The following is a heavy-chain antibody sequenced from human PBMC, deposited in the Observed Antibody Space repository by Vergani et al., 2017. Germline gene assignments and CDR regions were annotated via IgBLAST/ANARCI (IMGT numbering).Heavy chain of an antibody. CDR2: IYYSGST. CDR1: GGSITSYY. J-gene: IGHJ4*02. CDR3: ARGRRTSGFGTTFYDY. V-gene: IGHV4-59*01. Sequence: QVQLQESGPGLVKPSETLALTCTVSGGSITSYYWSWIRQPPGKGLEWIGNIYYSGSTNYDPSLTSRVTISVDTSKNQFSLELSSMTTADTAVYYCARGRRTSGFGTTFYDYWGQGTLVTVSS. D-gene: IGHD2-8*01.